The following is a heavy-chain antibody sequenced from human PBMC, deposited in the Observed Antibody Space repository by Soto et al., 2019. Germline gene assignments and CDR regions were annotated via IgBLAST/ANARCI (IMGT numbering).Heavy chain of an antibody. Sequence: GASVKVSCKASGFTFTSSAVQWVRQARGQRLEWIGWIVVGSGNTNYAQKFQERVTITRDMSTSTAYMELSSLRSEDTAVYYCAADPPGTHDFWSGAYYYGMGVWGQGTTVTVSS. D-gene: IGHD3-3*01. CDR3: AADPPGTHDFWSGAYYYGMGV. V-gene: IGHV1-58*01. CDR2: IVVGSGNT. CDR1: GFTFTSSA. J-gene: IGHJ6*02.